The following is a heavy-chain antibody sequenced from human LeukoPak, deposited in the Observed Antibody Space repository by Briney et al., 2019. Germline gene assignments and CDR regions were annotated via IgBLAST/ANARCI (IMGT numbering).Heavy chain of an antibody. CDR1: GGSISSYY. J-gene: IGHJ5*02. CDR3: ARDPFLVDYYDSSGYYPPSA. Sequence: SSETLSLTCTVSGGSISSYYWSWIRQPPGKGLEWIGYIYYSGSTNYNPSLKSRVTISVDTSKNQFSLKLSSVTAADTAVYYCARDPFLVDYYDSSGYYPPSAWGQGTLVTVSS. CDR2: IYYSGST. V-gene: IGHV4-59*01. D-gene: IGHD3-22*01.